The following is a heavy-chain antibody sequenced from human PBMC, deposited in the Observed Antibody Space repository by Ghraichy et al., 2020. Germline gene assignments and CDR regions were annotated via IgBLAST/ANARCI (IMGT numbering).Heavy chain of an antibody. Sequence: SQTLSLTCAVYGGSFSGYYWSWIRQPPGKGLEWIGEINHSGGPNYNPSLKSRVTISVDTSKNQFSLKLSSVTAADTAVYYCARGPRLCSGGSCYSLPKPYYYYYMDVWGKGTTVTVSS. V-gene: IGHV4-34*01. D-gene: IGHD2-15*01. CDR2: INHSGGP. CDR3: ARGPRLCSGGSCYSLPKPYYYYYMDV. CDR1: GGSFSGYY. J-gene: IGHJ6*03.